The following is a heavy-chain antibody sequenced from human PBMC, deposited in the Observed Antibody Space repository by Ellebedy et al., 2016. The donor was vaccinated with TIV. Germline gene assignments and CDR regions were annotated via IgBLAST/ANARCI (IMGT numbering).Heavy chain of an antibody. Sequence: SVKVSCKASGGTFSNYGMSWVRQAPGQGLEWMGRIIPMLGIANYAQKFQGSVTITADKSTSTAYMELSSLRSEDTAVYYCAKDSLSYNYFDYWGQGTQVTVSS. D-gene: IGHD1-26*01. J-gene: IGHJ4*02. CDR3: AKDSLSYNYFDY. V-gene: IGHV1-69*04. CDR2: IIPMLGIA. CDR1: GGTFSNYG.